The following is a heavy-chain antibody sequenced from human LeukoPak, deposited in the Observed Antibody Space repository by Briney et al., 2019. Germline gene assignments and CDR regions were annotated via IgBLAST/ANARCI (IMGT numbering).Heavy chain of an antibody. V-gene: IGHV1-18*01. J-gene: IGHJ5*02. CDR2: ISAYNGNT. Sequence: ASVKVSCKASGYTFTSYGISWVRQAPGQGLEWMGWISAYNGNTNYAQKLQGRVTMTTDTSTSTAYMELRSLRSDDTAVYYCARRQRYCTNGVCYEDWFDPWGQGTLVTVSS. D-gene: IGHD2-8*01. CDR3: ARRQRYCTNGVCYEDWFDP. CDR1: GYTFTSYG.